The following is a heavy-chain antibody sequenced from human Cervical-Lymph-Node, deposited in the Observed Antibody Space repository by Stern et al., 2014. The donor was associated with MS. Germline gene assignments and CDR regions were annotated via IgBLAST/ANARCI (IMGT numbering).Heavy chain of an antibody. D-gene: IGHD6-19*01. J-gene: IGHJ6*02. CDR2: MNPNSGNT. V-gene: IGHV1-8*01. CDR3: ASSTSSAHYYYYGMDV. CDR1: GYTFTSYD. Sequence: QVQLGQSGAEVKKPGASVKVSCKASGYTFTSYDINWVRQATGQGLEWMGWMNPNSGNTGYAQKFQGRVTMTRNTSISTAYMELSSLRSEDTAVYYCASSTSSAHYYYYGMDVWGQGTTVTVSS.